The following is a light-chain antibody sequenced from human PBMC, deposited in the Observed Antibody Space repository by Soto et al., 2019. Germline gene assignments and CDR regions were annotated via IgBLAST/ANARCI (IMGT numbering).Light chain of an antibody. CDR3: QQYGSSPWA. Sequence: EIVLTQSPGTLSLSPGERATLSCRASQSVSSNYLAWFQQKPGQAPSLLIYGASSRATGIPDRFSGSGSGTDFTLTISRLEPEDFAVYYCQQYGSSPWAFGQGTKVAIK. CDR2: GAS. V-gene: IGKV3-20*01. J-gene: IGKJ1*01. CDR1: QSVSSNY.